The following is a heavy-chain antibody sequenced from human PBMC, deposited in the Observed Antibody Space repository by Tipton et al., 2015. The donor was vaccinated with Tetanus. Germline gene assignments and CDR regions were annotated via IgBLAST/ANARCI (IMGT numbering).Heavy chain of an antibody. CDR2: IDWNSQTL. CDR3: AKADEHKLVGRAAFEL. CDR1: GSSFDDYA. D-gene: IGHD1-26*01. V-gene: IGHV3-9*01. Sequence: SLRLSCTFSGSSFDDYAMHWVRQAPGKGLEWVSGIDWNSQTLIYADSVKGRFTISRDNAKNSLFLQLNSLRLEDTAFYYCAKADEHKLVGRAAFELWGRGTLVTVSS. J-gene: IGHJ3*01.